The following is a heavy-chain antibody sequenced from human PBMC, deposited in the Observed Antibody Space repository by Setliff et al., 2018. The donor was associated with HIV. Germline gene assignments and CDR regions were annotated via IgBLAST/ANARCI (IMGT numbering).Heavy chain of an antibody. Sequence: SETLSLTCTVSGGSIMSDGYYWNWIRQRPGKGLEWIGYIYNRGYTYYNPSLKSRVTTSIDTSQNQFSLRLSSVTVADTAVYYCAGMFFYGSGSKSDFDYWGQRTQVTSPQ. CDR2: IYNRGYT. D-gene: IGHD3-10*01. CDR3: AGMFFYGSGSKSDFDY. CDR1: GGSIMSDGYY. V-gene: IGHV4-31*03. J-gene: IGHJ4*02.